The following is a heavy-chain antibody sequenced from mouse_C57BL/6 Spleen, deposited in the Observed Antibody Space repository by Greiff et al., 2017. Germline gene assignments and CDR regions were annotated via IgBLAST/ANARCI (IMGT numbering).Heavy chain of an antibody. Sequence: EVQLQQSGPELVKPGASVKISCKASGYTFTDYYMNWVKQSHGKSLEWIGDINPNDGGTSYNQKFKGKATLTEDKSSSTAYMELRSLTSEDSAVYYCARSLYDYGSSFAHYYAMGYWGQGPSVTVSS. CDR1: GYTFTDYY. V-gene: IGHV1-26*01. CDR2: INPNDGGT. J-gene: IGHJ4*01. CDR3: ARSLYDYGSSFAHYYAMGY. D-gene: IGHD1-1*01.